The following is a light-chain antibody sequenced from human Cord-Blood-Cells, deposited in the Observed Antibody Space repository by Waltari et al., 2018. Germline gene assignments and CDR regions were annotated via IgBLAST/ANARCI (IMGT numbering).Light chain of an antibody. CDR1: SSDVGGYNY. V-gene: IGLV2-14*01. J-gene: IGLJ1*01. CDR3: SSYTSSFYV. CDR2: DVS. Sequence: QSALTQPASVSGSPGQSITISCTGTSSDVGGYNYVSWYQQHPGKAPKLMIYDVSKRPSGVSNRFSGSKSGTTASLTISGLQAEDEADYYCSSYTSSFYVFGTGTKVTVL.